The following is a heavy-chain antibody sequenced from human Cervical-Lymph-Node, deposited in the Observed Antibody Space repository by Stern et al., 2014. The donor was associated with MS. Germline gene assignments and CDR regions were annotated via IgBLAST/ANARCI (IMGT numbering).Heavy chain of an antibody. V-gene: IGHV2-5*02. CDR1: GFSLTTGGVG. D-gene: IGHD3-10*01. CDR2: IYWDDDK. CDR3: AHIQYFYDSRNYPDVFDI. J-gene: IGHJ3*02. Sequence: QVTLKESGPTLVKPTQTLTLTCTFSGFSLTTGGVGVGWIGQPPGKALEWVGIIYWDDDKRYSPSLKNRLTIAKGTSKNQVVIPMTNMDPVDTATYYCAHIQYFYDSRNYPDVFDIWGQGTMVTVSS.